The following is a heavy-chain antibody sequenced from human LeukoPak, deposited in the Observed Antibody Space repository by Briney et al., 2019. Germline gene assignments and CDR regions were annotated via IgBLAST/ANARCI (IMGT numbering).Heavy chain of an antibody. CDR2: INAYNGNT. CDR1: GYTFISYG. D-gene: IGHD3-22*01. V-gene: IGHV1-18*01. CDR3: ARSDSSGYYYYYYGMDV. J-gene: IGHJ6*02. Sequence: ASVKVSCKASGYTFISYGITWVRQAPGQGLEWMGWINAYNGNTNYAQKLQDRVTMTTDTSTSTVYMELRSLRPDDTAAYYCARSDSSGYYYYYYGMDVWGQGTTATVSS.